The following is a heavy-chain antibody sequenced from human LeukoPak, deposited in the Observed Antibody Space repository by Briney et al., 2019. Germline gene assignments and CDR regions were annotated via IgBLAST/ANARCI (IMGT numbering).Heavy chain of an antibody. CDR3: ARDRGYDSPAFDI. V-gene: IGHV4-59*01. J-gene: IGHJ3*02. D-gene: IGHD5-12*01. CDR2: IYYSGST. Sequence: KPSETLSPTCTVSGGSISSYYWSWIRQPPGKGLEWIGYIYYSGSTNYNPSLKSRVTISVDTSKNQFSLKLSSVTAADTAVYYCARDRGYDSPAFDIWGQGTMVTVSS. CDR1: GGSISSYY.